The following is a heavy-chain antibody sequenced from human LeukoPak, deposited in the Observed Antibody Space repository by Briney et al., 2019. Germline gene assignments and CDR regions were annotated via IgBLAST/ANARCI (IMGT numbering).Heavy chain of an antibody. Sequence: ASVKVSCKASGYTFTSYGISWVRQAPGQGLEWMGWISAYNGNTNYAQKLQGRVTMTTDTSTSTAYMELRSLRSDDTAVYYCARDYYDSSGYYGAFDTWGQGTMVTVSS. CDR3: ARDYYDSSGYYGAFDT. D-gene: IGHD3-22*01. CDR2: ISAYNGNT. V-gene: IGHV1-18*01. J-gene: IGHJ3*02. CDR1: GYTFTSYG.